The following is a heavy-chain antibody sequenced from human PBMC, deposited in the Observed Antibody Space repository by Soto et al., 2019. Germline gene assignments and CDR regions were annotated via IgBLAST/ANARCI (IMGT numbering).Heavy chain of an antibody. J-gene: IGHJ5*02. Sequence: GGSLRLSCAASGFTFSGSAMHWVRQASGKGLEWVGRIRSKANSYATAYAASVKGRFTISRDDSKNTAYLQMNSLKTEDTAVYYCTRLRDGSGSYDWFDPWGQGTLVTVSS. CDR2: IRSKANSYAT. CDR3: TRLRDGSGSYDWFDP. V-gene: IGHV3-73*01. D-gene: IGHD3-10*01. CDR1: GFTFSGSA.